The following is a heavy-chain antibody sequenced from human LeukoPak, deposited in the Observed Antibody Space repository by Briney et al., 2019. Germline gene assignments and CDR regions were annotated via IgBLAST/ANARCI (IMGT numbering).Heavy chain of an antibody. Sequence: SETLSLTCTVSGVSISSYYWSWIRQPPGKGLEWIGYIYYYSGSTNYNPSLKSRVIMSVDTSKNQFSLKLSSVTAADTAVYYCARGTMGDDIWGQGTMVTVSS. CDR3: ARGTMGDDI. V-gene: IGHV4-59*01. D-gene: IGHD3-3*01. J-gene: IGHJ3*02. CDR1: GVSISSYY. CDR2: IYYYSGST.